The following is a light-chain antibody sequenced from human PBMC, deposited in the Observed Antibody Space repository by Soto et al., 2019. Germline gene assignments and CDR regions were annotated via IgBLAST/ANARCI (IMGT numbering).Light chain of an antibody. CDR2: DAS. V-gene: IGKV1-33*01. J-gene: IGKJ4*01. CDR3: QQYDNLPRPT. Sequence: DIQMPPSPSSLSASVGDRVTITCQASQDISNYLNWYQQKPGKAPKLLIYDASNLETGVPSRFSGSGSGTDFTITISSLQPEDIATYYCQQYDNLPRPTFGGGTKVEIK. CDR1: QDISNY.